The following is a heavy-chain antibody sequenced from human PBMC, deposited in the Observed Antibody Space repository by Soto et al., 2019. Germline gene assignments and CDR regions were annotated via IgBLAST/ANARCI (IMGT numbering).Heavy chain of an antibody. CDR1: GGSFSGYY. Sequence: SETLSLTCAVYGGSFSGYYWSYIRQPPGKGLEWIGEINHSGSTKYSPSLKSRVTMSVDTSKSQFSRKLSSVTAADTAVYYCARGRVEYSTSPGAYWGQGILVTVSS. J-gene: IGHJ4*02. V-gene: IGHV4-34*01. CDR2: INHSGST. D-gene: IGHD6-6*01. CDR3: ARGRVEYSTSPGAY.